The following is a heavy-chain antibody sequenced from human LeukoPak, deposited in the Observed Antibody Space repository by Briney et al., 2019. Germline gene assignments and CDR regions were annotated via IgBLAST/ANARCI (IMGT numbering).Heavy chain of an antibody. D-gene: IGHD2-2*01. J-gene: IGHJ5*02. CDR1: ALIFSGSD. CDR3: RLRSTESLFQWFDP. CDR2: IKIRTDNYVT. V-gene: IGHV3-73*01. Sequence: PGGSLRLSCVASALIFSGSDVHWFRQASGKGLEWVGRIKIRTDNYVTAYAASVKGRFTLSRDDSNNRAYLQMNSLKTEDTAVYYCRLRSTESLFQWFDPWGQGTLVTVSP.